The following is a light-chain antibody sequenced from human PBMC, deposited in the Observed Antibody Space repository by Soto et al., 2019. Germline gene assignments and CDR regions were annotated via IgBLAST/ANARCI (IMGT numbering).Light chain of an antibody. CDR3: CSYAGNSEV. V-gene: IGLV2-23*02. CDR1: SDDVGSYNL. Sequence: QSLLTQPASVSGSPGQSITIPCTGTSDDVGSYNLVSWYQQHPGKAPKLLIYEVTERPSGVSNRFSGSKSGSTASLTISGLQPDDEADYYCCSYAGNSEVFGTGTKLTVL. J-gene: IGLJ1*01. CDR2: EVT.